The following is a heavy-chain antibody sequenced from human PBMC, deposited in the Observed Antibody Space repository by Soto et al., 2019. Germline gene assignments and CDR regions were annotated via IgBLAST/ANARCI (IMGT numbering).Heavy chain of an antibody. J-gene: IGHJ5*02. V-gene: IGHV4-61*01. CDR3: ARDGSGRIAARLGWFDT. Sequence: PSETLSLTCTVSGGPVSSGSYYWSWIRQPPGKGLEWIGYIYYSGSTNYNPSLKSRVTISVDTSKNQFSLKLSSVTAADTAVYYCARDGSGRIAARLGWFDTWGQGTLVTVSS. CDR1: GGPVSSGSYY. D-gene: IGHD6-6*01. CDR2: IYYSGST.